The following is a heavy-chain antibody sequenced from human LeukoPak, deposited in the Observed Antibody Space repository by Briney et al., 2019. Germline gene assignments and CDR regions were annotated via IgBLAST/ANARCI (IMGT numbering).Heavy chain of an antibody. D-gene: IGHD3-3*01. V-gene: IGHV1-8*03. CDR2: MNPNSGNT. J-gene: IGHJ5*02. Sequence: ASVKVSCKASGYTFTSYDINWVRQATGQGLEWIGWMNPNSGNTGYAQKFQGRVTITRNTSISTAYMELSSLRSEDTAVYYCAREDYDFWSGPTISGVWFGPWGQGTLVTVSS. CDR1: GYTFTSYD. CDR3: AREDYDFWSGPTISGVWFGP.